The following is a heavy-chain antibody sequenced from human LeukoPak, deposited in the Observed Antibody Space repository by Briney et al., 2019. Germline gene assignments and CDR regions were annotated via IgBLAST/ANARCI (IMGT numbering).Heavy chain of an antibody. CDR2: IYYSGST. J-gene: IGHJ4*02. V-gene: IGHV4-59*08. CDR1: GGSISSYY. D-gene: IGHD3-22*01. CDR3: ASAGYYDSNGYYLSY. Sequence: SETLSLTCTVSGGSISSYYWSWIRQPPGKGLECIGYIYYSGSTNYNPSLKSRVTISVDTSKNQFSLKLTSVTAADTAVYYCASAGYYDSNGYYLSYWGQGTLVTVSS.